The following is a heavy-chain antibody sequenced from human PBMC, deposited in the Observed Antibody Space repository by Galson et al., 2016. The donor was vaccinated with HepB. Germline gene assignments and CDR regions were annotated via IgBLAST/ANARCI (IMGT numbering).Heavy chain of an antibody. Sequence: SVKVSCKASGYSFTSFAITWVRQAPGQGLEWMGWISGYNGNTHYAQNLQGRVTMTIETSTNTVYMELRSLTSDDTAVYFCARGSKTAGVDWGQGTLVTVSS. CDR2: ISGYNGNT. J-gene: IGHJ1*01. D-gene: IGHD6-19*01. CDR1: GYSFTSFA. CDR3: ARGSKTAGVD. V-gene: IGHV1-18*01.